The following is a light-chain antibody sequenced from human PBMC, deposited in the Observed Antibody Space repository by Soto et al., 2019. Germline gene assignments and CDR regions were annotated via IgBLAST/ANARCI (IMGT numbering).Light chain of an antibody. Sequence: DVVMTQSPLSLPVTLGQPASISCRSSQSLVYSDGNTYLSWFQQRPGQSPRRLIYKVSNRESGVPDKLTGSGSGTDFTMKISRVEAADVGVYYCIQGAHWPFTFGPGTKVDIK. CDR3: IQGAHWPFT. CDR1: QSLVYSDGNTY. V-gene: IGKV2-30*01. J-gene: IGKJ3*01. CDR2: KVS.